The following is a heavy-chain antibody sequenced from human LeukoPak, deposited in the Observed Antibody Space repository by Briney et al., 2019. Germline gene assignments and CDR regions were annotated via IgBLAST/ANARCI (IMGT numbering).Heavy chain of an antibody. D-gene: IGHD3-22*01. J-gene: IGHJ1*01. Sequence: GASVKVSCKASGYTFTGYYMHWVRQAPGQGLEWMGWINPNSGGTNYAQKFQGRVTMTRDTSISTAYMELSRLRSDDTAVYYCARGHYYDSGGYLVFQHWGQGTLVTVSS. CDR3: ARGHYYDSGGYLVFQH. CDR1: GYTFTGYY. V-gene: IGHV1-2*02. CDR2: INPNSGGT.